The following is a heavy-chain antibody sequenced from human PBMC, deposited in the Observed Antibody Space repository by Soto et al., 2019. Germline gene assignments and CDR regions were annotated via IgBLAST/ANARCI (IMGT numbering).Heavy chain of an antibody. J-gene: IGHJ5*02. Sequence: SQTLSLTCAISGDSVSSYSAAWNWIRQSPSGGLEWLGRTYDRSRFFSDYAESVKSRIIINPDTSKNQFSLQLKSVTPEDTAVYYCVRDRYSSSGWFDPWGQGTPVTVS. CDR2: TYDRSRFFS. V-gene: IGHV6-1*01. CDR1: GDSVSSYSAA. D-gene: IGHD3-10*01. CDR3: VRDRYSSSGWFDP.